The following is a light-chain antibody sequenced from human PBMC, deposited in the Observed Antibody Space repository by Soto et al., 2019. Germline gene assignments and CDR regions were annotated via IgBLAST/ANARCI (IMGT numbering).Light chain of an antibody. V-gene: IGKV3-20*01. CDR3: HQYVSSLWT. CDR1: QSVSSSY. CDR2: GAS. J-gene: IGKJ1*01. Sequence: EIVLTQSPGTLSLSPGERATLSCRASQSVSSSYLAWYQQKPGQAPRLLIYGASSRATGIPDRFSGSGSGTDFTLTISRLEPEDFAVYYCHQYVSSLWTFGQGTQVEIK.